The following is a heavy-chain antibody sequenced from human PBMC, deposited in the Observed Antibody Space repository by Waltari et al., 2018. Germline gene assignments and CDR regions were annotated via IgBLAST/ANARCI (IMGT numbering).Heavy chain of an antibody. V-gene: IGHV3-9*01. Sequence: EVKLVESGGDLVQPGGSLRLSCATSGLSFGAYAMQWVRQAPGKGLAGVSGINGNGGGIGYADSVKGRFTISRDNVKKSLYLEMNSLRVEDTASYFCASVSVTGALGGFDFWGQGTMVVVSS. CDR1: GLSFGAYA. CDR3: ASVSVTGALGGFDF. J-gene: IGHJ3*01. D-gene: IGHD2-8*02. CDR2: INGNGGGI.